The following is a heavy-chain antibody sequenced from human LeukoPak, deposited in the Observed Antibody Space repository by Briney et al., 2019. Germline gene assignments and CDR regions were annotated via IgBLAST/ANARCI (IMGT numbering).Heavy chain of an antibody. J-gene: IGHJ4*02. CDR3: ARDAYVVVVAAGFFRFDY. CDR2: INPNSGGT. V-gene: IGHV1-2*02. D-gene: IGHD2-15*01. Sequence: ASVKVSCKASGHTFTGYYMHWVRQAPGQGLEWMGWINPNSGGTNYAQKFQGRVTMTRDTSISTAYMELSRLRSDDTAVYYCARDAYVVVVAAGFFRFDYWGQGTLVTVSS. CDR1: GHTFTGYY.